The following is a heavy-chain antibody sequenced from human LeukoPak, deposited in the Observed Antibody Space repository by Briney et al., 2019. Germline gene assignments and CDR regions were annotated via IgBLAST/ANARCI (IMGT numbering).Heavy chain of an antibody. J-gene: IGHJ6*02. V-gene: IGHV4-39*07. CDR3: ARDRGGWLVRGTDYYTVDV. CDR2: IYYTGTT. Sequence: PSETLSLTCSVSGGSINSPTEYWGRIRQPPGKGLEWIGSIYYTGTTYYNPSLKSRVTISMDTSKNQFSLKLTSVTAADTAVYYCARDRGGWLVRGTDYYTVDVWGQGTTVTVSS. CDR1: GGSINSPTEY. D-gene: IGHD6-19*01.